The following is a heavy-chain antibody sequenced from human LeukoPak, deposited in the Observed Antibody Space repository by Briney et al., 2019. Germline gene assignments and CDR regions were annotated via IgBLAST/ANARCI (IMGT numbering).Heavy chain of an antibody. CDR2: IGSSSTHI. CDR1: GFTFSSCA. Sequence: GGSLRLSCAASGFTFSSCAMNWVRQAPGRGLEWVSSIGSSSTHIYYADSVKGRFIISRDNAKNSLYLQMNRLRAEDTSVYYCARGVSYRVVVTATDFDYWGQGTLVTVSS. D-gene: IGHD2-21*02. J-gene: IGHJ4*02. V-gene: IGHV3-21*01. CDR3: ARGVSYRVVVTATDFDY.